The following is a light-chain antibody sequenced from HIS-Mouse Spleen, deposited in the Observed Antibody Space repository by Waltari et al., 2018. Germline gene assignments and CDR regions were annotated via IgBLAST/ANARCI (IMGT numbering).Light chain of an antibody. CDR1: QSVLYSSNNKNY. J-gene: IGKJ2*01. CDR2: WAS. V-gene: IGKV4-1*01. Sequence: DIVMTQSPASLAVSLGERATINCKSRQSVLYSSNNKNYLAWYQQKPGQPPKLLIYWASTRESGVSDRFSGSGSGTDFTLTISSLQAEDVAVYYCQQYYSTPYTFGQGTKLEIK. CDR3: QQYYSTPYT.